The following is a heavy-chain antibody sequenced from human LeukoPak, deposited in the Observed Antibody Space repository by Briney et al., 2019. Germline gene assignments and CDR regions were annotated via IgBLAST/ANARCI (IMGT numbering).Heavy chain of an antibody. D-gene: IGHD2-15*01. Sequence: PSETLSLTCAVYGGSFSGYYWSWIRQPPGKGLEWIGEINHSGSTNYNPSLKSRVTISVDTSKNQFSLKLSSVTAADTAVYYCASHLSGGWHRSPNFQHWGQGTLVTVSS. CDR3: ASHLSGGWHRSPNFQH. CDR2: INHSGST. J-gene: IGHJ1*01. V-gene: IGHV4-34*01. CDR1: GGSFSGYY.